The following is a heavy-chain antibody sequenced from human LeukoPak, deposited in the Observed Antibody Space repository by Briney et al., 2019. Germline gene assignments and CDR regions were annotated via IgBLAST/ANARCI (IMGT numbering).Heavy chain of an antibody. CDR2: ISGSGGST. CDR3: AEEDFWSHYMDV. Sequence: PGGSLRLSCAASGFTFSSYAMSWVRQAPGKGLEWVSAISGSGGSTYYADSVKGRFTISRDKSKNTLYLQMNSLRAEDTAVYYCAEEDFWSHYMDVWGKGTTVTVSS. D-gene: IGHD3-3*01. V-gene: IGHV3-23*01. CDR1: GFTFSSYA. J-gene: IGHJ6*03.